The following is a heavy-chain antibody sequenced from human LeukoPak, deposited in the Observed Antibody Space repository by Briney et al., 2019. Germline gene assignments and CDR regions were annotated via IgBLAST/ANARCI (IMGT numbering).Heavy chain of an antibody. J-gene: IGHJ4*02. CDR1: GFTISSHW. CDR2: IESDGSTK. D-gene: IGHD1-26*01. V-gene: IGHV3-74*03. CDR3: AREHRGAGATVDY. Sequence: GGSLRLSCAASGFTISSHWMHWVRQAPGKGLVWVSRIESDGSTKMYADSVRGRFTISRDNAKNTLYLQMNSLRAEDTAVYYCAREHRGAGATVDYWGQGILVTVSS.